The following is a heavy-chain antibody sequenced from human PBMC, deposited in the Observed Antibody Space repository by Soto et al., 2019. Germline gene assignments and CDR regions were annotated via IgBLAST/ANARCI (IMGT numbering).Heavy chain of an antibody. D-gene: IGHD7-27*01. V-gene: IGHV3-30*18. J-gene: IGHJ4*02. CDR2: VSYDGSNK. CDR1: GFTFSSYG. Sequence: QVQLVESGGDVVQPGRSLRLSCAASGFTFSSYGMHWVRQAPGKGLEWVALVSYDGSNKYYADSVKGRFTISRDNSKNTLYLQMNSLRVEDTAVYYCAKLYPAGTETYLGGFACWGQGTLVTVSS. CDR3: AKLYPAGTETYLGGFAC.